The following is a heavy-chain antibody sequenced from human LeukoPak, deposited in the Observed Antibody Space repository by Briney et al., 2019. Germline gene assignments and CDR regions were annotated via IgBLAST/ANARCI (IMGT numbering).Heavy chain of an antibody. J-gene: IGHJ4*02. V-gene: IGHV4-34*01. CDR1: GVSLSDSY. D-gene: IGHD4-23*01. CDR3: ARGSNSVAY. Sequence: SETLSPTCGVYGVSLSDSYWSSIRQPPGEGLEWVGEISHSGDTNYNPSLKSRVTISVDTSKNQFSLNLSSVTAADTAVYYCARGSNSVAYWGQGTLVTVSS. CDR2: ISHSGDT.